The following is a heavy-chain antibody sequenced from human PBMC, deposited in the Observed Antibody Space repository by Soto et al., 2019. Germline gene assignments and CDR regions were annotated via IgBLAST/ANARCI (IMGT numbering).Heavy chain of an antibody. CDR3: ARAPILVGETTYENYFDY. D-gene: IGHD2-21*01. CDR1: GGTLSNFV. J-gene: IGHJ4*02. V-gene: IGHV1-69*13. CDR2: NIPIFGTA. Sequence: SVKVSCKASGGTLSNFVISWVRQAPGQGLEWMGGNIPIFGTANYAQKFQGRVTIIADESTGTTYMELTSLRSEDTAVYYCARAPILVGETTYENYFDYWGQGTLVTVSS.